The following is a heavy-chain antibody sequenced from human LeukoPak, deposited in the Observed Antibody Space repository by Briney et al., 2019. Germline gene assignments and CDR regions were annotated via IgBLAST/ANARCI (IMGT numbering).Heavy chain of an antibody. V-gene: IGHV4-34*01. CDR1: GGSFSGYY. CDR2: INHSGAT. J-gene: IGHJ3*02. CDR3: ARSPRWENDAFDI. D-gene: IGHD1-26*01. Sequence: SETLPLTCAVYGGSFSGYYWSWIRQPPGKGLEWIGQINHSGATNYSPSLKSRVTISVDTSKNQFSLKLSSVTAADTAVYYCARSPRWENDAFDIWDQGTMVTVSS.